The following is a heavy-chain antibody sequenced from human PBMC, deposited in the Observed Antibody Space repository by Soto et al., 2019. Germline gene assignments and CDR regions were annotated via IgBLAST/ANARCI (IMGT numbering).Heavy chain of an antibody. Sequence: WASVKVSCKASGYTFTSYGISWVRQAPGQGLEWMGWISAYNGNTNYAQKLQGRVTMTTDTSTSTAYMELRSLRSDDTAVYYCARRIVGATHDAFDIWGQGTMVTVSS. CDR1: GYTFTSYG. CDR3: ARRIVGATHDAFDI. V-gene: IGHV1-18*01. J-gene: IGHJ3*02. D-gene: IGHD1-26*01. CDR2: ISAYNGNT.